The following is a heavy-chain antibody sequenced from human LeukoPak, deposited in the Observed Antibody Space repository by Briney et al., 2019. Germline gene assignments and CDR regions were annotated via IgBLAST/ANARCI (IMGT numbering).Heavy chain of an antibody. CDR2: ISAYNGNT. Sequence: ASVKVSCKASGGTFSSYTISWVRQAPGQGLEWMGWISAYNGNTNFAQKLQGRVTMTTDTSTSTAYMELRSLRSDDTAVYYCARVPPGWDSSPFDYWGQGTLVTVSS. V-gene: IGHV1-18*01. J-gene: IGHJ4*02. CDR1: GGTFSSYT. CDR3: ARVPPGWDSSPFDY. D-gene: IGHD3-22*01.